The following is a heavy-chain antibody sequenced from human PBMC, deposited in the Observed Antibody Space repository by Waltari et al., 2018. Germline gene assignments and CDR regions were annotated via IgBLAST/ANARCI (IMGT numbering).Heavy chain of an antibody. CDR3: VRPEDMGELYYY. CDR1: GFTFSRYW. Sequence: EVQLVESGGGLVQPGGSLRLSCEASGFTFSRYWMTWVRQAPGKGLECVANIKQDGSEIKYVDSVKGRFTISRDNAKNSLFLQMNNLRGEDTAVYYCVRPEDMGELYYYWGLGTLVTVSS. D-gene: IGHD3-16*01. V-gene: IGHV3-7*03. CDR2: IKQDGSEI. J-gene: IGHJ4*02.